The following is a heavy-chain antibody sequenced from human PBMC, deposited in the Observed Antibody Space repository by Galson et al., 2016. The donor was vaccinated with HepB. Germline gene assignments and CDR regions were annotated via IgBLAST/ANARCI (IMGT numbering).Heavy chain of an antibody. Sequence: SVKVSCKASGYTFTDYYFMYWVRQAPGQGLEWIGRIYPNTGDTNYAQKFQGRVTMTRDTSISTAYMDLTRLTDEDTAVYYCARDKGEAGGQHYFYMDVWGKGTTVTVSS. CDR3: ARDKGEAGGQHYFYMDV. CDR2: IYPNTGDT. D-gene: IGHD2-8*02. J-gene: IGHJ6*03. V-gene: IGHV1-2*06. CDR1: GYTFTDYYF.